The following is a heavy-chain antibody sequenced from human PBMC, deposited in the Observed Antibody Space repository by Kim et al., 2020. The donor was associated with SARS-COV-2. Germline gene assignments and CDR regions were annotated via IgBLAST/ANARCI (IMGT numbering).Heavy chain of an antibody. CDR1: GFTFSSYD. V-gene: IGHV3-13*01. CDR2: IGSIGDT. D-gene: IGHD6-19*01. Sequence: GGSLRLSCTTSGFTFSSYDMHWVRQATGKGLEWVSGIGSIGDTKYQGYAKGRFSISTENAYNSSYYIKNSLTAGDAAVYYCARGYRSGWFWAF. J-gene: IGHJ3*01. CDR3: ARGYRSGWFWAF.